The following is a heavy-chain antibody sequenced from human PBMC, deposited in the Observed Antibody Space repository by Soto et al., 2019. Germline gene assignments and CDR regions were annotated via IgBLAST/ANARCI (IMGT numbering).Heavy chain of an antibody. CDR1: GASINNGAYY. J-gene: IGHJ3*01. Sequence: QVQLQESAPGLVRPSQTLSLTCTVSGASINNGAYYWHWIRQLPGKGLEWIGYIYYSGNTYYNPSLQSPLTISLDTSKNQFSLKLGSLTAADTAIFYCARTDYGVSRGAFNVWGQGTMVTVSS. CDR3: ARTDYGVSRGAFNV. CDR2: IYYSGNT. D-gene: IGHD4-17*01. V-gene: IGHV4-31*01.